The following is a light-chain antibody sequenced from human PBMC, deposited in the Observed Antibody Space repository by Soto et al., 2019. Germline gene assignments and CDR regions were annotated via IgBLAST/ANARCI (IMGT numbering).Light chain of an antibody. J-gene: IGKJ4*01. CDR2: TAS. CDR1: QGISSW. Sequence: DIQMTQSPSSVSASVGDRVTITCRASQGISSWLAWYQQKPGKAPNLLIHTASSLQSGVPSRFSASRSSTEYPLTTSSLQPEGLEAYYGPQYNRVPLTGGGGPRVEIK. CDR3: PQYNRVPLT. V-gene: IGKV1-12*01.